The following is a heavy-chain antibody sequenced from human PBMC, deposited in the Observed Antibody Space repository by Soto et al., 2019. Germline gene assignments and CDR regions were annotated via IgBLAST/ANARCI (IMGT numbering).Heavy chain of an antibody. V-gene: IGHV3-23*01. CDR1: GFTFSSYA. D-gene: IGHD6-13*01. CDR3: ATPPFATAAGTIDRTFDY. CDR2: ISGSGGST. Sequence: GGSLRLSCAASGFTFSSYAMSWVRQAPGKGLEWVSAISGSGGSTYYADSVKGRFTISRDNSKNTLYLQMNSLRAEDTAVYYCATPPFATAAGTIDRTFDYWGQGTLVTVSS. J-gene: IGHJ4*02.